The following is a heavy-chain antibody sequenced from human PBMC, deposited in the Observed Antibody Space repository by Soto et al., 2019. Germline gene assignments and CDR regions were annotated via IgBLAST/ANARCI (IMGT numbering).Heavy chain of an antibody. J-gene: IGHJ6*02. CDR3: ARGRGVLRFLEWSTYGMDV. Sequence: SETLFLTCAVYGGSFSGYYWSWIRQPPGKGLEWIGEINHSGSTNYNPSLKSRVTISVDTSKNQFSLKLSSVTAADTAVYYCARGRGVLRFLEWSTYGMDVWGQGTTVTVSS. CDR1: GGSFSGYY. V-gene: IGHV4-34*01. CDR2: INHSGST. D-gene: IGHD3-3*01.